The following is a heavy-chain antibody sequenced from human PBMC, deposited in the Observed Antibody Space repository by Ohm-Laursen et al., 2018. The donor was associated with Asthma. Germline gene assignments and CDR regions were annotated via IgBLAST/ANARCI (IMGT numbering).Heavy chain of an antibody. CDR1: GGSIGSDDYY. Sequence: TLSLTCTVSGGSIGSDDYYWSWIRQPPGKGLEWIGYIYHSVSTYYSPSLKSRVTISGDTSKNQFSLKLSFVTAADTAVYYCARGHDILTGFLPCYFDYWGQGTLVTVSS. D-gene: IGHD3-9*01. CDR2: IYHSVST. J-gene: IGHJ4*02. V-gene: IGHV4-30-4*01. CDR3: ARGHDILTGFLPCYFDY.